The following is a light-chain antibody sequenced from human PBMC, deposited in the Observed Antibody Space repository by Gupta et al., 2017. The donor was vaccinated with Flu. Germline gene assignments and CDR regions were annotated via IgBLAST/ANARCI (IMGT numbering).Light chain of an antibody. CDR1: QSVKNY. V-gene: IGKV3-11*01. J-gene: IGKJ4*01. CDR3: QQRSDWLT. CDR2: DAS. Sequence: EIVLTQSPATLSLSPGDRATLSCRASQSVKNYLAWYQQKPGQAPRLLIYDASTRAAGIPTRFSGSGSGTDFTLTISRLEAEDFAVYYCQQRSDWLTFGGGTKVEIK.